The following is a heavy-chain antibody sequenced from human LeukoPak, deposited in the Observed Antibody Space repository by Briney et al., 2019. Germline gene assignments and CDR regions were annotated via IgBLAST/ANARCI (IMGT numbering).Heavy chain of an antibody. Sequence: GESLKISCKGFGYSFRDYWIGWVRQMPGKDLEWMGIIFPGESHINYSPTFEGRVTISADESINTAYLQWSSLTASDTATYYCATYNLRGCRYGNCYRSFFYYGMDVWGQGTAVTVSS. CDR3: ATYNLRGCRYGNCYRSFFYYGMDV. V-gene: IGHV5-51*01. CDR2: IFPGESHI. D-gene: IGHD2-21*01. J-gene: IGHJ6*02. CDR1: GYSFRDYW.